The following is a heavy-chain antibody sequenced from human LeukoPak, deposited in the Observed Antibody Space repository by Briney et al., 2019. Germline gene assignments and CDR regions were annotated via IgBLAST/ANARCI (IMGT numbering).Heavy chain of an antibody. V-gene: IGHV4/OR15-8*01. CDR1: VGSISSGNW. Sequence: SETLSPTCGVSVGSISSGNWWSWVRQSPGKGLEWIGEIYHNGTPNYNPSLKSRVTISADTFKNHFSLKLTSVTAADTAVYYCATAPILRGEGGEHYKYGMDVWGQGTTVIVSS. D-gene: IGHD2-2*02. CDR2: IYHNGTP. CDR3: ATAPILRGEGGEHYKYGMDV. J-gene: IGHJ6*02.